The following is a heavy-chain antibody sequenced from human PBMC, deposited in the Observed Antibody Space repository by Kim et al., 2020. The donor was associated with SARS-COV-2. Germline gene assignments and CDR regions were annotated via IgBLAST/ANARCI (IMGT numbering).Heavy chain of an antibody. V-gene: IGHV3-23*03. Sequence: GKGRFTISRDNSKNTLYLQMNSLRAEDTAVYYCAKGPYCGGDCYSSPFDYWGQGTLVTVSS. J-gene: IGHJ4*02. CDR3: AKGPYCGGDCYSSPFDY. D-gene: IGHD2-21*02.